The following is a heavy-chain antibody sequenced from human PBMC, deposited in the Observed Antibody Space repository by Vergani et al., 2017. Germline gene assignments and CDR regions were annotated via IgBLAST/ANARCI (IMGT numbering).Heavy chain of an antibody. J-gene: IGHJ6*02. V-gene: IGHV3-30*04. D-gene: IGHD3-10*01. CDR2: ISYDGSNK. CDR1: GFTFSSYA. CDR3: AKDRTDITMVRGVITPYGMDV. Sequence: QVQLVESGGGVVQPGRSLRLSCAASGFTFSSYAMHWVRQAPGKGLEWVAVISYDGSNKYYADSVKGRFTISRDNSKNTLYLQMNSLRAEDTAVYYCAKDRTDITMVRGVITPYGMDVWGQGTTVTVSS.